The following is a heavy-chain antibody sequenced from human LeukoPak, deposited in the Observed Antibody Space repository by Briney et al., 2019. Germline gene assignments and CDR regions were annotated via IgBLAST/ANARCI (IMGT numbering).Heavy chain of an antibody. CDR3: ARGPRRVDSSSWYGDY. V-gene: IGHV1-24*01. CDR1: GYTLTELS. CDR2: FDPEDGET. Sequence: VASVKVSYKVSGYTLTELSMHWVRQAPGKGLEWMGGFDPEDGETIYAQKFQGRVTMTEDTSTDTAYMELSSLRSEDTAVYYCARGPRRVDSSSWYGDYWGQGTLVTVSS. D-gene: IGHD6-13*01. J-gene: IGHJ4*02.